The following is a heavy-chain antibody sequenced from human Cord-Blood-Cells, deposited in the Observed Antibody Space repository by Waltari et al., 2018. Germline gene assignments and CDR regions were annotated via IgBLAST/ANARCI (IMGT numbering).Heavy chain of an antibody. CDR2: FYYSGGT. CDR1: GGSISSSSYY. V-gene: IGHV4-39*01. D-gene: IGHD3-3*01. J-gene: IGHJ4*02. CDR3: ARQIRCLEWLGMNFDY. Sequence: QLQLQESGPGLVKPSETLSLTCTVSGGSISSSSYYWGWIRQPPGKGREWIGSFYYSGGTYYNPPLKSRVTISVDTSKNQVSLRLSSVTAADTAVYYCARQIRCLEWLGMNFDYWGQGTLVTVSS.